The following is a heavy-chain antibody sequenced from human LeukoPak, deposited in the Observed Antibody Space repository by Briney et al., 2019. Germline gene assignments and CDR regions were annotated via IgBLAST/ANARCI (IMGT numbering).Heavy chain of an antibody. Sequence: GGSLRLSCAASGFSFSSNSMSWVRQAPGKGLEWVSAISGSGGRTFYADSVKGRFTISRDNAKNTLYLQMNSLRAEDTAVYYCAKALVRELKTDYWGQGTLVTVSS. CDR1: GFSFSSNS. CDR2: ISGSGGRT. D-gene: IGHD1-26*01. V-gene: IGHV3-23*01. J-gene: IGHJ4*02. CDR3: AKALVRELKTDY.